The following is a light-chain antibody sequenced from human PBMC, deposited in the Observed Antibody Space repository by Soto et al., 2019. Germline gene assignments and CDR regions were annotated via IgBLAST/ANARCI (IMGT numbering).Light chain of an antibody. V-gene: IGKV1-17*02. J-gene: IGKJ1*01. CDR3: LQHNSFPPWT. CDR1: QETRDD. CDR2: AAS. Sequence: DIQMPQSPSSLSASVGDRVTIACRASQETRDDLNWYQQKPGKAPNRLIYAASIFDTGVPSRFGDSGYETEFTLTISDLQPEDFATYYCLQHNSFPPWTFGQGTKVE.